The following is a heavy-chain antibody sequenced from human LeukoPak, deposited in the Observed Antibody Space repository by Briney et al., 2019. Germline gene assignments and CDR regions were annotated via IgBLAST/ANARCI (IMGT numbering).Heavy chain of an antibody. Sequence: GGSLRLSCAASGFTFSDYYMSWIRQAPGKGLEWVSYISSSGSTIYYADSVKGRFTISRDNAKNSLYLQMNSLRAEDTAVYYCARGITAMVQFSAFDIWGQGTMVTVSS. CDR2: ISSSGSTI. D-gene: IGHD5-18*01. J-gene: IGHJ3*02. CDR3: ARGITAMVQFSAFDI. CDR1: GFTFSDYY. V-gene: IGHV3-11*04.